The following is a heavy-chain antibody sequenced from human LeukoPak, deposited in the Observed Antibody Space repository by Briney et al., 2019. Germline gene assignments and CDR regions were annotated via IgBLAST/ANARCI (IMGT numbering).Heavy chain of an antibody. CDR1: GGSFSGYY. D-gene: IGHD3-10*01. Sequence: SETLSLTCAVYGGSFSGYYWSWIRQPPGKGLEWIGEINHSGSTNYNPSLKSRVTISVDTSKNQFSLKLSSVTAADTAVYYCARSRGRGHPYYYGSGSYSDYWGQGTLVTVSS. J-gene: IGHJ4*02. V-gene: IGHV4-34*01. CDR3: ARSRGRGHPYYYGSGSYSDY. CDR2: INHSGST.